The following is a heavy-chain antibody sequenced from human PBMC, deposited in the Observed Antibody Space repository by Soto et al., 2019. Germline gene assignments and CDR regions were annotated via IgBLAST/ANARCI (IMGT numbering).Heavy chain of an antibody. Sequence: QVQLQESGPGLVKPSQTLSLTCTVSGGSITSSGYYWSWIRQHPGEGLEWIGSTSNRGSTAYNPALKSRDTIAVDTPSNQFSRNLKSVTAAGTAVYYCARGGGSTKVDYWGQGTLVTVSP. CDR3: ARGGGSTKVDY. D-gene: IGHD2-2*01. V-gene: IGHV4-31*03. CDR1: GGSITSSGYY. J-gene: IGHJ4*02. CDR2: TSNRGST.